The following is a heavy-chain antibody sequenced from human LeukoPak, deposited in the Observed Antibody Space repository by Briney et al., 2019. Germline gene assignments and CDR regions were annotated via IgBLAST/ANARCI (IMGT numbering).Heavy chain of an antibody. V-gene: IGHV1-2*02. Sequence: ASVKVSCKTSGYTFTAYYMHWVRQAPGQGLEWMGWINPNSGGTNYAQKFQGRVTMTRDTSISTAYMELSRLRSDDTAVYYCARESDSSGYYYGWFDPWGQGTLVTVSS. D-gene: IGHD3-22*01. CDR2: INPNSGGT. J-gene: IGHJ5*02. CDR3: ARESDSSGYYYGWFDP. CDR1: GYTFTAYY.